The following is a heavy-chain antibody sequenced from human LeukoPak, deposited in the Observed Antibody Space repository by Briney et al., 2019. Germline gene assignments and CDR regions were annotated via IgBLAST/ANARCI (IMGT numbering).Heavy chain of an antibody. D-gene: IGHD2-2*02. V-gene: IGHV4-30-4*08. CDR1: GGSISCGDYY. Sequence: SETLSLTCTVSGGSISCGDYYWSWIRQPPGKGLEWIGYIYYSGSTYYNPSLKSRVTISVDTSKNQFSLKLSSVTAADTAVYYCARDTIVVVPAAIGSGYYYYYMDVWGKGTTVTVSS. CDR3: ARDTIVVVPAAIGSGYYYYYMDV. CDR2: IYYSGST. J-gene: IGHJ6*03.